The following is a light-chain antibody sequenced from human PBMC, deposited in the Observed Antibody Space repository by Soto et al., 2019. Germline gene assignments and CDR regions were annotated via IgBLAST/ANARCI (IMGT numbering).Light chain of an antibody. CDR2: AAS. CDR3: QQYSDWPPLT. V-gene: IGKV3-15*01. CDR1: QSVSSN. Sequence: EIVMTQSPATLSVSPGERATLSCRASQSVSSNLAWYQQKPGQAPRLLIYAASTRATGIPARFSGSGSGTAFTLSISSLPSEDFAIYYCQQYSDWPPLTFGGGTKVEIK. J-gene: IGKJ4*01.